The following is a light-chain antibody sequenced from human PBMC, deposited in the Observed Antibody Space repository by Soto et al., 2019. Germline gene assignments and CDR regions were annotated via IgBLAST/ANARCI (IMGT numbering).Light chain of an antibody. CDR1: QSVSNNY. CDR2: GAS. V-gene: IGKV3-20*01. CDR3: QQYSDWWT. Sequence: EIVLTQSPGTLSLSPGERATLSCRASQSVSNNYLAWYQQKPGKAPRLLIYGASNRATGIPAWFSGSGSGAYFTLTISSLQSEDFAVYYCQQYSDWWTFGQGTKVDIK. J-gene: IGKJ1*01.